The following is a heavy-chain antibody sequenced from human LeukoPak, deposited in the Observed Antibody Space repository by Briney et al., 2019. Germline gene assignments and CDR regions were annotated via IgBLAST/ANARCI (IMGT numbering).Heavy chain of an antibody. Sequence: PGGSLRLSCAASGFTFTDYWMTWVRQVPGKGLEWVANIHKAGTESYYVDSVKGRFAISRDNAKNSLYLQLSSLRVDDTAVYYCARDLATVMDYWGQGTLVTVSS. D-gene: IGHD4-11*01. CDR2: IHKAGTES. V-gene: IGHV3-7*01. CDR3: ARDLATVMDY. J-gene: IGHJ4*02. CDR1: GFTFTDYW.